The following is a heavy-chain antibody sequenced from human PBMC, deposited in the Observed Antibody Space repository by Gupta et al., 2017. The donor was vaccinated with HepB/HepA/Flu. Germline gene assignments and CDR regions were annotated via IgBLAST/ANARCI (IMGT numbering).Heavy chain of an antibody. D-gene: IGHD2-2*01. V-gene: IGHV1-2*02. CDR2: VNPNSGGA. CDR3: ARGGADIGVVPAAIDRAEYLRH. Sequence: QVQLVQSGAEVKKPGASVKVSCKASGYTFTGYYMHWVRQAPGQGLEWMGWVNPNSGGASYAQKFQGRVTMTRDTSISTAYMELSRLRSDDTAVYYCARGGADIGVVPAAIDRAEYLRHWGQGTLVTVSS. J-gene: IGHJ1*01. CDR1: GYTFTGYY.